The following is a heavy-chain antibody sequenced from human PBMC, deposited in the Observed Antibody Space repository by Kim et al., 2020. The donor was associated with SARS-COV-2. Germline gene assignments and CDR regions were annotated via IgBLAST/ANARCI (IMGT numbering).Heavy chain of an antibody. D-gene: IGHD3-22*01. CDR3: ARHLKYFYDTSGYYSFD. J-gene: IGHJ4*01. V-gene: IGHV5-51*01. CDR1: GYMFTSHW. CDR2: IYPGDSDT. Sequence: GESLKISCKGSGYMFTSHWIAWVRQMPGKGLEWMGIIYPGDSDTRYSPSFQGQVTISVDKSISTTYLPWSSLKASDTAMYFCARHLKYFYDTSGYYSFD.